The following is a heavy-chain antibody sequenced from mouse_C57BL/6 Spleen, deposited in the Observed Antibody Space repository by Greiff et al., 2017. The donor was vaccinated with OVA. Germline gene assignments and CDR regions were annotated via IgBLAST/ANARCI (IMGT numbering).Heavy chain of an antibody. D-gene: IGHD1-1*01. CDR3: ARPTVVDAMDY. Sequence: VQLQQSGAELARPGASVKMSCKASGYTFTSYTMHWVKQRPGQGLEWIGYINPSSGYTKYNQKFKDKATLTADKSSSTAYMQLSSLTSEDSAVYYCARPTVVDAMDYWGQGTSVTVSS. J-gene: IGHJ4*01. CDR2: INPSSGYT. CDR1: GYTFTSYT. V-gene: IGHV1-4*01.